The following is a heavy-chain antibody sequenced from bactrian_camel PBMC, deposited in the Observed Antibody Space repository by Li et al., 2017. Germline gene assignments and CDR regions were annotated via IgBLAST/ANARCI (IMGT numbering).Heavy chain of an antibody. V-gene: IGHV3S1*01. D-gene: IGHD7*01. CDR3: VAATRPVGGNCPIFVSYNA. CDR1: GFVYTGYC. J-gene: IGHJ4*01. CDR2: IDSASASK. Sequence: HVQLVESGGGSVHAGESLRLSCERSGFVYTGYCISWFRQAPGKEREGVAVIDSASASKNYAASVKGRFTISQDNAKRTVYLRMNALKPEDSAMYYCVAATRPVGGNCPIFVSYNAWGQGTQVTVS.